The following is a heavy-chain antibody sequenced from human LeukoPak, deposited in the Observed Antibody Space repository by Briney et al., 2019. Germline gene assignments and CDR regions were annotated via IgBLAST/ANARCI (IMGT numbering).Heavy chain of an antibody. Sequence: ASVKVSCKASGYTFTSYGISWVRQAPGQGLKWMGWISAYNGNTNYAQKLQGRVTMTTDTSASTAYMELRSLRSDDTAVYYCARDLREQQRYFQHWGQGTLVTVSS. J-gene: IGHJ1*01. CDR2: ISAYNGNT. CDR3: ARDLREQQRYFQH. D-gene: IGHD6-13*01. CDR1: GYTFTSYG. V-gene: IGHV1-18*01.